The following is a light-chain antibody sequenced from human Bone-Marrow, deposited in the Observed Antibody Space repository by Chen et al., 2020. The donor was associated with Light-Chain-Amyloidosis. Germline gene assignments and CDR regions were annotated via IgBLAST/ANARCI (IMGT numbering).Light chain of an antibody. V-gene: IGLV3-25*03. Sequence: SYELTQPPSVSVSPGQTARITCSGDDLPTKYTYWYQQKPGQAPVLVIHRDPERPSGISERFSGSSSGTTATLTISGVQAEAEADYHCQAADSSGTYEVIFGGGTKLTVL. CDR3: QAADSSGTYEVI. CDR1: DLPTKY. CDR2: RDP. J-gene: IGLJ2*01.